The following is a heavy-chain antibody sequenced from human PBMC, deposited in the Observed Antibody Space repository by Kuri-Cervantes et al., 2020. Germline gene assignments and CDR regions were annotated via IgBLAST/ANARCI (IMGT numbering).Heavy chain of an antibody. CDR1: GFIFSGSA. V-gene: IGHV3-43*01. D-gene: IGHD3-10*01. CDR2: INWDGGST. Sequence: GEYLKISCAASGFIFSGSAIQWVRQAPGKGLEWVSFINWDGGSTYYADSVKGRFTISRENSKNTLHLQMNSLRTEDTAVYYCARDRCGGLYAFDFWGQGTMVTVSS. CDR3: ARDRCGGLYAFDF. J-gene: IGHJ3*01.